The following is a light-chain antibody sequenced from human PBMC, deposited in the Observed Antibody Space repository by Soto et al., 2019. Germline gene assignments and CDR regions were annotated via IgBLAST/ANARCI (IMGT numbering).Light chain of an antibody. CDR1: QSISSW. Sequence: DIQMTQSPSTLSASVGDRVTFTCRASQSISSWLAWYQQKPGKAPKLLIYNASSLQSGVPSRFSGSGSGTEFPLTLSSLQPDDFATYYGQQYSTYWTFGQGTKVEIK. J-gene: IGKJ1*01. CDR3: QQYSTYWT. V-gene: IGKV1-5*01. CDR2: NAS.